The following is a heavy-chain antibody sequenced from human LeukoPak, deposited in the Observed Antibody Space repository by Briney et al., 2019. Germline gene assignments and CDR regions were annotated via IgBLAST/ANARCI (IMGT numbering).Heavy chain of an antibody. V-gene: IGHV4-4*07. D-gene: IGHD3-16*01. CDR1: GGSISSYS. CDR2: LFSSGTT. Sequence: PSETLSLTCTVSGGSISSYSWNWIRQPAGKGLEWIGRLFSSGTTKYNPSLESRVTMSVDTSKNQFSLSLTSVTAADTAVYYCAREGGGFDYWGQGTLVTVSS. J-gene: IGHJ4*02. CDR3: AREGGGFDY.